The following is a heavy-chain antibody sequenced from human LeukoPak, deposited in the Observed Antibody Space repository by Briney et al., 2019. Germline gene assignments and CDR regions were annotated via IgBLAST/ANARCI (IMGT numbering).Heavy chain of an antibody. CDR1: GGSFSGYY. CDR3: ARFEGARYSSGWHRNNWFDP. CDR2: INHSGST. D-gene: IGHD6-19*01. J-gene: IGHJ5*02. Sequence: SETLSLTCAVYGGSFSGYYWSWIRQPPGKGLEWIGEINHSGSTNYNPSLKSRVTISVDTSKNQFSLKLSSVAAADTAVYYCARFEGARYSSGWHRNNWFDPWGQGTLVTVSS. V-gene: IGHV4-34*01.